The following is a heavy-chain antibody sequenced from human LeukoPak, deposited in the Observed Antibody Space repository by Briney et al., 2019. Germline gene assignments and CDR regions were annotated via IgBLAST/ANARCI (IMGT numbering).Heavy chain of an antibody. CDR3: AKDRAPLMVRGGRGYLQH. CDR2: ISSSGSTI. V-gene: IGHV3-11*04. CDR1: GFTFSDYY. J-gene: IGHJ1*01. D-gene: IGHD3-10*01. Sequence: GGSLRLSCAASGFTFSDYYMSWIRQAPGKGLEWVSYISSSGSTIYYADSVKGRFTISRDNAKNSLYLQMNSLRAEDTAVYYCAKDRAPLMVRGGRGYLQHWGQGTLVTVSS.